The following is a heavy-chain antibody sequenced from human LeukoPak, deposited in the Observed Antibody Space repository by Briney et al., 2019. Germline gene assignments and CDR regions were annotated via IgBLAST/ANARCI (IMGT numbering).Heavy chain of an antibody. D-gene: IGHD5-12*01. J-gene: IGHJ6*03. Sequence: GGSLRLSCAASGFTFSSYSMNWVRQAPGKGLEWVSSISSSSSYIYYADSVKGRFTISRDNAKNSLYLQMNSLRAEDTAVHYCAREGAGWLRWYYMDVWGKGTTVTVSS. CDR2: ISSSSSYI. CDR3: AREGAGWLRWYYMDV. CDR1: GFTFSSYS. V-gene: IGHV3-21*01.